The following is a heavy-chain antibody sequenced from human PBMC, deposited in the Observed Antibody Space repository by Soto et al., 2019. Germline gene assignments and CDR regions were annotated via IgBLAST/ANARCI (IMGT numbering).Heavy chain of an antibody. D-gene: IGHD6-13*01. Sequence: PGGSLRLSCAASGFTVSINDMSWVRQAPGKGLECVSCIYSGGSTDYADSVKVRFTISRDNSKNTLYLQMNSLRAEDTGVYYCARSIEEGSSDANGFDYWGQGTPVTVSS. CDR2: IYSGGST. CDR3: ARSIEEGSSDANGFDY. V-gene: IGHV3-53*01. CDR1: GFTVSIND. J-gene: IGHJ4*02.